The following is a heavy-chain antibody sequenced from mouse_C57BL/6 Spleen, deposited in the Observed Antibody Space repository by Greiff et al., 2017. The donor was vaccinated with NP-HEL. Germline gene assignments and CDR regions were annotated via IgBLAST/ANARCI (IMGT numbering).Heavy chain of an antibody. CDR3: AIENWEPWFAY. J-gene: IGHJ3*01. Sequence: QVQLKQPGAELVKPGASVKVSCKASGYTFTSYWMHWVKQRPGQGLEWIGRIHPSDSDTNYNQKFKGKATLTVDKSSSTAYMQLSSLTSEDSAVYYCAIENWEPWFAYWGQGTLVTVSA. CDR2: IHPSDSDT. D-gene: IGHD4-1*01. V-gene: IGHV1-74*01. CDR1: GYTFTSYW.